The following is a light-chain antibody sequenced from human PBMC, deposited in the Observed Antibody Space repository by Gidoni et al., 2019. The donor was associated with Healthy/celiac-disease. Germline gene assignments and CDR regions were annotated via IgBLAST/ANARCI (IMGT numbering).Light chain of an antibody. J-gene: IGKJ3*01. CDR1: QSVSSY. CDR2: DAS. CDR3: QQRSNWLFT. Sequence: EIVLTQSPATLSLSPGESATLSCRASQSVSSYLAWYQQKPGQAPRLLIYDASNRATGIPARFSGSGSGTDFTLTISSLEPEDVAVYYCQQRSNWLFTFGPGTKVEIK. V-gene: IGKV3-11*01.